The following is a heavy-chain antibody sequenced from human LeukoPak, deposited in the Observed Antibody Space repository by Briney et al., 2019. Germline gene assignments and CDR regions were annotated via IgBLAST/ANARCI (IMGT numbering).Heavy chain of an antibody. Sequence: GGSLRLSCAASGFTFSSYWMSWVRQAPGKGLEWVANIKQDGSEKYYVDSVKGRFTISRDNAKNSLYLQMNSLRAEDTAVYYCARCWPKGLSSRFDPWGQGTLVTVSS. CDR2: IKQDGSEK. CDR1: GFTFSSYW. V-gene: IGHV3-7*01. CDR3: ARCWPKGLSSRFDP. J-gene: IGHJ5*02. D-gene: IGHD2-2*01.